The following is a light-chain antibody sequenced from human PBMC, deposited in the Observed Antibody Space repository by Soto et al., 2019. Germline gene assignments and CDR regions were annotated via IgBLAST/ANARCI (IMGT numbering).Light chain of an antibody. Sequence: VMTQSPATLSVYTGERATLSCRASQSVSSNLAWYQQKPGQAPRLLIYDASTRATGIPDRFSGSGSGTDFTLTISSLEPEDFAVYYCQQYGSSPPYTFGQGTNVDIK. CDR3: QQYGSSPPYT. CDR1: QSVSSN. J-gene: IGKJ2*01. V-gene: IGKV3D-15*01. CDR2: DAS.